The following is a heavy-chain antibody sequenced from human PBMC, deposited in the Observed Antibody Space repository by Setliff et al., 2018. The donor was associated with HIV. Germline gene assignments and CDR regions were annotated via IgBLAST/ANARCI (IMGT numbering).Heavy chain of an antibody. Sequence: ASVKVSCKASGYTFTNYAMHWVRQAPGQRLEWMGWINAGNGNIEYSQKFQGRVTISRDTSASTAYMELSSLRSEDTAVYYCARGEVAVDYWGRGTLVTVSS. J-gene: IGHJ4*02. CDR2: INAGNGNI. CDR1: GYTFTNYA. D-gene: IGHD5-12*01. CDR3: ARGEVAVDY. V-gene: IGHV1-3*01.